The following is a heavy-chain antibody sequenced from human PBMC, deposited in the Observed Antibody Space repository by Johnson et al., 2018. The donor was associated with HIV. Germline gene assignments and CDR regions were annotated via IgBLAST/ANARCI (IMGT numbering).Heavy chain of an antibody. Sequence: VQLVESGGGLVKPGGSLRLSCAASGFTFSDYYMSWIRQAPGKGLEWVSAISGSGGSTYYADSVKGRFTISRDNSKNTLYTQMNSLRAEDTAVYYCARAPLHLGFEPSDAFDIWGQGTMVTVSS. CDR1: GFTFSDYY. CDR3: ARAPLHLGFEPSDAFDI. V-gene: IGHV3-23*04. J-gene: IGHJ3*02. D-gene: IGHD3-10*01. CDR2: ISGSGGST.